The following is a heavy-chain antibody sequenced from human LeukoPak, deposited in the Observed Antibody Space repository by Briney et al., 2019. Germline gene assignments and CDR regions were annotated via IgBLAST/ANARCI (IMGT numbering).Heavy chain of an antibody. Sequence: SETLSLTCTVSGVSIITSNSYWGWIRQPPGKGLEWIGSIYYSGSTYYNPSLKSRVTISVDTSKDQFSLKLSSVTAADTAVYYCARGSGYYYPLYFDYWGQGTLVTVSS. V-gene: IGHV4-39*07. CDR3: ARGSGYYYPLYFDY. D-gene: IGHD3-22*01. CDR2: IYYSGST. J-gene: IGHJ4*02. CDR1: GVSIITSNSY.